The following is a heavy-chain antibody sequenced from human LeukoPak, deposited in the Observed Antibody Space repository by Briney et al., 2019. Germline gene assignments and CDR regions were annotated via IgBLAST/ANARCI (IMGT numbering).Heavy chain of an antibody. V-gene: IGHV1-24*01. J-gene: IGHJ5*02. D-gene: IGHD6-13*01. Sequence: ASVKVSCKVSGYTLTELSMHWVRQAPGKGLDWMGGFDPEDGETIYAQKFQGRVTMTEDTSTDTAYMELSSLRSEDTAVYYCATRIAADNWFDPWGQGTLVTVSS. CDR1: GYTLTELS. CDR2: FDPEDGET. CDR3: ATRIAADNWFDP.